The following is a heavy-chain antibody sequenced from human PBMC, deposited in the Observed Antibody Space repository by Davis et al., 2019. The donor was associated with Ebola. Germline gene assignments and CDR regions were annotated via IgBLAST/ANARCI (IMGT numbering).Heavy chain of an antibody. V-gene: IGHV3-30*02. D-gene: IGHD5-18*01. Sequence: FTISRDNSKNTPYLQMNSLRAEDTAVYYCAKVHVDTSVGFMDVWGQGTTVTVSS. J-gene: IGHJ6*02. CDR3: AKVHVDTSVGFMDV.